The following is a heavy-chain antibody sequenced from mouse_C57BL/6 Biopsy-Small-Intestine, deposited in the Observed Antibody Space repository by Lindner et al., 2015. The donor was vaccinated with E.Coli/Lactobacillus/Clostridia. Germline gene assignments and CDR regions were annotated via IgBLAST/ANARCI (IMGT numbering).Heavy chain of an antibody. D-gene: IGHD2-1*01. CDR1: GYTFTDYN. J-gene: IGHJ2*01. V-gene: IGHV1-22*01. Sequence: EVQLQESGPELVKPGASVKMSCKASGYTFTDYNMHWVKQSHGKSLEWIGYVNPNNGVTGYNQRFKGEATLTVNKSSSTAYMELRSLTSEDSAVYYCSRYGNYVDYWGQGTTLTVSS. CDR3: SRYGNYVDY. CDR2: VNPNNGVT.